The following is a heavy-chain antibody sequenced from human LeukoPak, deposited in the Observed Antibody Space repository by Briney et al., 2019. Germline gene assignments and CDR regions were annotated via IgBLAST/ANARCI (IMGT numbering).Heavy chain of an antibody. CDR1: GFTFSSYA. V-gene: IGHV3-23*01. CDR3: AKDGYSYGLGGSFDY. J-gene: IGHJ4*02. Sequence: GGSLRLSCAASGFTFSSYAMSWVRQAPGKGLEWVSAISGSGGSTYYADSVKGRFTISRDNSKNTLYLQMNSLRAEDTAVYYCAKDGYSYGLGGSFDYWGQGTLVTVSS. D-gene: IGHD5-18*01. CDR2: ISGSGGST.